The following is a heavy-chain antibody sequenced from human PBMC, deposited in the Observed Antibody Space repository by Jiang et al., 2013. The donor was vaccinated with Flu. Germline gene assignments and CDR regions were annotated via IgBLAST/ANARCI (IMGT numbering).Heavy chain of an antibody. D-gene: IGHD4-17*01. CDR3: ARDPTVTTPFDY. CDR2: ISSSGSTI. V-gene: IGHV3-11*01. CDR1: GFTFSDYY. Sequence: RLSCAASGFTFSDYYMSWIRQAPGKGLEWVSYISSSGSTIYYADSVKGRFTISRDNAKNSLYLQMNSLRAEDTAVYYCARDPTVTTPFDYWGQGTLVTVSS. J-gene: IGHJ4*02.